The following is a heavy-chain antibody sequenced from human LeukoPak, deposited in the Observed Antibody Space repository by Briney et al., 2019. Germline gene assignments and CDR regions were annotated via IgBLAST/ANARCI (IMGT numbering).Heavy chain of an antibody. CDR3: ARESHGSSGYYRYY. CDR2: ISSSNSYI. Sequence: GGPLRLSCGVSGFTFSSYSMLWVRQAPGKGLEWVSSISSSNSYIYYAESVTGRFTISRDNAKNSLYLQINSLRAEDTAVYYCARESHGSSGYYRYYWGQGNLVTASS. V-gene: IGHV3-21*01. CDR1: GFTFSSYS. J-gene: IGHJ4*02. D-gene: IGHD3-22*01.